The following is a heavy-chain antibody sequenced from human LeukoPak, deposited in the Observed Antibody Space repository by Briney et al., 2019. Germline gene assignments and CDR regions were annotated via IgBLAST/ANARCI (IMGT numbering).Heavy chain of an antibody. Sequence: SETLSLTCTVSGGSVNSGSYYWSWIRQPPGKGLEWIGSIYYSGSTYYNPSLKSRVTISVDTSKNQFSLKLSSVTAADTAVYYCARHAYYDSSGYFDYWGQGTLVTVSS. J-gene: IGHJ4*02. CDR2: IYYSGST. D-gene: IGHD3-22*01. CDR3: ARHAYYDSSGYFDY. V-gene: IGHV4-39*01. CDR1: GGSVNSGSYY.